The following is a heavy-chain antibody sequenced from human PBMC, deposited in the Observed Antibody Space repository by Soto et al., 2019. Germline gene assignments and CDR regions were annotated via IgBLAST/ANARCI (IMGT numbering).Heavy chain of an antibody. D-gene: IGHD6-6*01. J-gene: IGHJ4*02. CDR3: AREGQLVPQFDS. CDR2: IIPILGIA. Sequence: QVQLVQSGAEVKKPGSSVKVSCKASGGTFSSYTISWVRQAPGQGLEWMGRIIPILGIANYAQKFQGRVTITADKSTSTAYMELSSLRSEDTAVYNCAREGQLVPQFDSWGQGTLVTVSS. CDR1: GGTFSSYT. V-gene: IGHV1-69*08.